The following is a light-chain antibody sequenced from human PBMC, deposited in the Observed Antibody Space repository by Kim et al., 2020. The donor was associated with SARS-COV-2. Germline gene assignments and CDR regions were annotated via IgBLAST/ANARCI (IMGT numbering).Light chain of an antibody. CDR1: QSISSSS. J-gene: IGKJ4*01. Sequence: SPEERAPLSCRASQSISSSSVAWYQQKPGQAPRLLIYGASSRAPGIPDRFSGSGSGTDFTLTISRLEPEDFAVYYCQQYGSSPLTFGGGTKVDIK. CDR2: GAS. CDR3: QQYGSSPLT. V-gene: IGKV3-20*01.